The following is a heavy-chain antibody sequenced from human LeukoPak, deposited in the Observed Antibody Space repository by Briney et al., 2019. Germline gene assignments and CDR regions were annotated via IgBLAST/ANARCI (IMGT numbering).Heavy chain of an antibody. J-gene: IGHJ6*03. CDR1: GGSISSSSYY. Sequence: PSETLSLTCTVSGGSISSSSYYWGWIRQPPGKGLEWIGSIYYSGSTYYNPSLKSRVTISVDTSKNQFSLKLSSVTAADTAVYYCARVVLRFLEWLPYYMDVWGKGTTVTVS. D-gene: IGHD3-3*01. CDR2: IYYSGST. V-gene: IGHV4-39*07. CDR3: ARVVLRFLEWLPYYMDV.